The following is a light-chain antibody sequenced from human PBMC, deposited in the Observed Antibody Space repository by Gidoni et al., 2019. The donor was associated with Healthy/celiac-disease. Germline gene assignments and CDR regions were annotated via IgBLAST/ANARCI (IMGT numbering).Light chain of an antibody. V-gene: IGKV3-15*01. CDR1: QSVSSQ. CDR2: GAS. Sequence: EIVMTQSAATLSASPGERATLSWQASQSVSSQLAWYQQKPGQAPRLLIYGASTRGTGIPASFGGSGSGAEFTLTISRLQYEYFAVYCCQAYNNWPPWTFXEXTKVEIK. J-gene: IGKJ1*01. CDR3: QAYNNWPPWT.